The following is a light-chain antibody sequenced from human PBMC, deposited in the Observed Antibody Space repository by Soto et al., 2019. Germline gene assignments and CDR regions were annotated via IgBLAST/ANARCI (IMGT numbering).Light chain of an antibody. CDR3: SSYTRSRTLV. CDR2: DVS. Sequence: QLVLTQPASVSGSPGQSISISCTGTASDVGAYNYVSWYQQHPGKAPKLMIYDVSNRPSGVSNRFSGSKSGNTASLTISGLQAEDEADYYCSSYTRSRTLVFGGGTKLTVL. V-gene: IGLV2-14*03. J-gene: IGLJ2*01. CDR1: ASDVGAYNY.